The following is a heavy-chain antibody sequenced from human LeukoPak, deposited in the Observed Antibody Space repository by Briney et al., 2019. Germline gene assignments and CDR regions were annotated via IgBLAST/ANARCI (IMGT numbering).Heavy chain of an antibody. D-gene: IGHD3-22*01. CDR1: GGSISSSSYY. V-gene: IGHV4-39*07. CDR3: ARHYDRIDY. Sequence: SETLSLTCTVSGGSISSSSYYWGWVRQPPGKGLEWIGSMHYSGSTYYNPSLKSRVTISVDTSKNQFSLNLNSVTAADTAVYYCARHYDRIDYWGQGTLVTVSS. CDR2: MHYSGST. J-gene: IGHJ4*02.